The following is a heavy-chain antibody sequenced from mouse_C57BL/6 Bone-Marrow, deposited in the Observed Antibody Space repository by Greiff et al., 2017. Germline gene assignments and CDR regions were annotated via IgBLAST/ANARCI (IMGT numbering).Heavy chain of an antibody. V-gene: IGHV1-55*01. J-gene: IGHJ4*01. CDR1: GYTFTSYW. Sequence: QVQLQQPGAELVKPGASVKMSCKASGYTFTSYWITWVKQRPGQGLEWIGDIYPGSGSTNYNEKFKSKATLTVDTSSSTAYMQLSSLTSEDSAVYYCARIDGYFSYYAMDDWGQGTSVTVSS. CDR3: ARIDGYFSYYAMDD. D-gene: IGHD2-3*01. CDR2: IYPGSGST.